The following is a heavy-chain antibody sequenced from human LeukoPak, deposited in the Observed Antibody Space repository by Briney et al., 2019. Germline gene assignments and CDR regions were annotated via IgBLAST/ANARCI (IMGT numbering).Heavy chain of an antibody. J-gene: IGHJ6*02. CDR2: LNNNSSYI. CDR1: GFTFRSYS. Sequence: AGGALRLSFAASGFTFRSYSMKWGRQAPGKGLEWVSSLNNNSSYIYYADSVKGRFTISRDNAKNSLYLQMNSLRAEDTAVYYCARDYCSSTSCYDGYYYYGMDVWGQGTTVTVSS. D-gene: IGHD2-2*01. V-gene: IGHV3-21*01. CDR3: ARDYCSSTSCYDGYYYYGMDV.